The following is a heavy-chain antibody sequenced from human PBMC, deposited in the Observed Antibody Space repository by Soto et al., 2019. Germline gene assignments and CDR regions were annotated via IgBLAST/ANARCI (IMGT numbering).Heavy chain of an antibody. D-gene: IGHD2-8*02. J-gene: IGHJ6*03. CDR1: GVTFSRFG. Sequence: GGSLRLSCAASGVTFSRFGMHWVRQAPGKGLEWVTFISFDGSDKFDADSVKGRFAISRDNSKNTVYLQMSGLRAEDSAVYFCAKDHWSAPAQSADADSFYYYYMDVWGTGTTVTSP. CDR2: ISFDGSDK. CDR3: AKDHWSAPAQSADADSFYYYYMDV. V-gene: IGHV3-30*18.